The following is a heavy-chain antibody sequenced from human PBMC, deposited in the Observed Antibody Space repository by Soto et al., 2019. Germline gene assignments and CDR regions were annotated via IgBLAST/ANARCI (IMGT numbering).Heavy chain of an antibody. D-gene: IGHD2-15*01. Sequence: VGSLRLSCSASGFTFSSYAMHWVRQAPGKGLEYVSAISSNGGSTYYADSVKGRFTISRDNSKNTLYLQMSSLRAEDTAVYYCVKGGYCSGGSCYRDGLDPWGQGTLVTVSS. CDR1: GFTFSSYA. J-gene: IGHJ5*02. V-gene: IGHV3-64D*06. CDR3: VKGGYCSGGSCYRDGLDP. CDR2: ISSNGGST.